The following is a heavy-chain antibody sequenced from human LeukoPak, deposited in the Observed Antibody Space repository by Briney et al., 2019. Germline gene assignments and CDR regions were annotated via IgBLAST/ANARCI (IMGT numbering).Heavy chain of an antibody. CDR2: ICGSGGCT. CDR3: AKCNYFDVGGSDY. CDR1: GFTFSNYG. D-gene: IGHD3-22*01. J-gene: IGHJ4*02. Sequence: PGGSLRLSCDASGFTFSNYGMSWVRQAPGKGLEWVSAICGSGGCTYYADSVKGRFIISRDNSKNTLYLQMNSLRAEDTAIYYCAKCNYFDVGGSDYWGQGTLVSVSS. V-gene: IGHV3-23*01.